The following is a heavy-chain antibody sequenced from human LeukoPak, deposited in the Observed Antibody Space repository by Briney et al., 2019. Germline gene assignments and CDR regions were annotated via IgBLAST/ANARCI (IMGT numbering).Heavy chain of an antibody. CDR3: AKDLPVAYFDY. J-gene: IGHJ4*02. V-gene: IGHV3-30*02. CDR2: IRNDGDIK. Sequence: GGSLRLSCAASGFTFSSFGLHWVRQAPGKGLEWVAFIRNDGDIKYYADSVKGRFTISRDNSKNTLYLQMNSLRAEDTAVYYCAKDLPVAYFDYWGQGTQVTVSS. D-gene: IGHD2-2*01. CDR1: GFTFSSFG.